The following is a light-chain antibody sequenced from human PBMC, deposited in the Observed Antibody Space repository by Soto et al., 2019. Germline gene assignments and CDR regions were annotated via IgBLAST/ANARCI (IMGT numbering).Light chain of an antibody. CDR1: TSDVGGYNF. CDR2: EVN. CDR3: SSFAGCNNRYV. J-gene: IGLJ1*01. V-gene: IGLV2-8*01. Sequence: QYALTQPPSASGSPGQSVTISCTGTTSDVGGYNFVSWYQQHPGKAPKLIIYEVNKRPSGVPDRFSGSKSGNTASLTVSGLQAEDEADYYCSSFAGCNNRYVFGTGTKVTVL.